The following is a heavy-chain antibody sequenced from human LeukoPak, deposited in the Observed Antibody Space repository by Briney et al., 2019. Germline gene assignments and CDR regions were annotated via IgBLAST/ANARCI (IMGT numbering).Heavy chain of an antibody. D-gene: IGHD3-22*01. Sequence: SETLSLTCTVSGGSISNYYWSWIRQPPGKGLEWIGYIYYSGSRNYNPSLKSRVTISVDTSKNQFSLRLSSVTAADTAVYYCVRGYYDSIGYSYFASWGQGTQVTVSS. CDR1: GGSISNYY. J-gene: IGHJ4*02. CDR3: VRGYYDSIGYSYFAS. CDR2: IYYSGSR. V-gene: IGHV4-59*01.